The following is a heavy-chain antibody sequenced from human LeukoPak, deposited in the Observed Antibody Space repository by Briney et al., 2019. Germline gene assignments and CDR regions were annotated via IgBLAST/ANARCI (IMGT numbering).Heavy chain of an antibody. V-gene: IGHV1-8*01. D-gene: IGHD6-6*01. CDR1: GYTFSSYD. CDR2: MNPNSGDT. CDR3: ARALYSSSSNWFDP. J-gene: IGHJ5*02. Sequence: ASVKVSCKASGYTFSSYDINWVRQATGQGLEWMGWMNPNSGDTGYAQKFQGRVTMTRDTSISTAYMELSRLRSDDTAVYYCARALYSSSSNWFDPWGQGTLVTVSS.